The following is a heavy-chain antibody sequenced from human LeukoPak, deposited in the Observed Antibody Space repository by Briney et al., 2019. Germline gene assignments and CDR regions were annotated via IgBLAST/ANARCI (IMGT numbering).Heavy chain of an antibody. J-gene: IGHJ4*02. CDR2: IRYDGSNK. Sequence: GGSLRLSCAASGFTFSSYGMHWVRQAPGKGLEWVAFIRYDGSNKYYADSVKGRFTISRDNSKSTLYLRMNSLRTEDTAVYYCARAELLWFGESLDYWGQGTLVPVSS. V-gene: IGHV3-30*02. CDR1: GFTFSSYG. CDR3: ARAELLWFGESLDY. D-gene: IGHD3-10*01.